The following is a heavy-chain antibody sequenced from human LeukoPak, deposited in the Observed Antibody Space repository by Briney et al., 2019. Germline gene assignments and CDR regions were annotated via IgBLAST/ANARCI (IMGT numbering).Heavy chain of an antibody. V-gene: IGHV1-24*01. CDR2: FDPEDGET. Sequence: ASVKVSCKVSGYTLTELSMHWVRQAPGKGLEWMGGFDPEDGETINAQKFQGRVTMTEDTSTDTAYMELSSLRSEDTAVYYCATGPLGVYGTDFFDYWGQGTLVTVSS. D-gene: IGHD2/OR15-2a*01. J-gene: IGHJ4*02. CDR1: GYTLTELS. CDR3: ATGPLGVYGTDFFDY.